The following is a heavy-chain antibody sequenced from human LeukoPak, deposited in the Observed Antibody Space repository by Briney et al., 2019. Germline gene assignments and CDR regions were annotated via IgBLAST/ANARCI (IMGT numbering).Heavy chain of an antibody. CDR3: ARDPTTVTSLPYYFDD. CDR1: GGSFIGYH. CDR2: INHRGAT. V-gene: IGHV4-34*01. Sequence: PSETLSLTCAVSGGSFIGYHWNWIRHLPGKGMEWIGEINHRGATNYNPSLKSRVTISVETSKNQFSLKLTSMTAADTAVYYCARDPTTVTSLPYYFDDWGQGTLFTVSS. J-gene: IGHJ4*02. D-gene: IGHD4-17*01.